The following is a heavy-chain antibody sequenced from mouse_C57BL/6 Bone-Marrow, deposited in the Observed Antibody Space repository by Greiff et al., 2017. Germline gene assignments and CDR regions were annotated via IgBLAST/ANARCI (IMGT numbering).Heavy chain of an antibody. J-gene: IGHJ2*01. Sequence: EVKVVESEGGLVQPGSSMKLSCTASGFTFSDYYMAWVRQVPEKGLEWVANINYDGSSTYYLDSLKSRFIISRDNAKNILYLQMSSLKSEDTATYYCARGELSFDYWGQGTTLTVSS. V-gene: IGHV5-16*01. CDR1: GFTFSDYY. CDR2: INYDGSST. D-gene: IGHD4-1*01. CDR3: ARGELSFDY.